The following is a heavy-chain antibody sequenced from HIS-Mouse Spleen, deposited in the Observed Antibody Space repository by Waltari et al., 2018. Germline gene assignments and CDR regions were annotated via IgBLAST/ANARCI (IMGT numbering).Heavy chain of an antibody. V-gene: IGHV3-7*01. D-gene: IGHD3-3*01. CDR3: ARECGHVLRFLGWWAGWFDP. J-gene: IGHJ5*02. CDR1: GFTFSSYW. CDR2: IKQDGSEK. Sequence: EVQLVESGGGLVQPGGSLRLSCSASGFTFSSYWMSWVRQAPGKGLGWVANIKQDGSEKYYVDSVKGRVTISRDNAKNSVYLQMNRLSAEDTAVYYCARECGHVLRFLGWWAGWFDPWGQGTLVTVSS.